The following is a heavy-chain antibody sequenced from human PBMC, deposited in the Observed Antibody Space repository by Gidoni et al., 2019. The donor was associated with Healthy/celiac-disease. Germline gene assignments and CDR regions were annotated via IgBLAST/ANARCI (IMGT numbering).Heavy chain of an antibody. CDR2: ISGSGGST. Sequence: EVQLLESGGGLVQPGGSLRLSCAASGFTFSSYAMSWVRQAPGKGLEWVSAISGSGGSTYYADSVMGRFTISRDNSKNTLYLQMNSLRAEDTAVYYCAKDYGSGSYYIAFLGYWGQGTLVTVSS. J-gene: IGHJ4*02. CDR1: GFTFSSYA. V-gene: IGHV3-23*01. CDR3: AKDYGSGSYYIAFLGY. D-gene: IGHD3-10*01.